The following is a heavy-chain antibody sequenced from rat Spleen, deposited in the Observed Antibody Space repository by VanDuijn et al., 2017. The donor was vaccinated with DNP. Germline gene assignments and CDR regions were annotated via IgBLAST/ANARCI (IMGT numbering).Heavy chain of an antibody. J-gene: IGHJ2*01. Sequence: EVQLVESGGDLVQPGRSLKLSCVASGFTFSNYDMAWVRQAPRKGLEWVASISPSGSNTNYRDSVKGRFTISRDNAKSTLYLQMDSLRSEDTATYYCTTDFERGYWGQGVMVTVSS. V-gene: IGHV5-27*01. D-gene: IGHD1-11*01. CDR2: ISPSGSNT. CDR1: GFTFSNYD. CDR3: TTDFERGY.